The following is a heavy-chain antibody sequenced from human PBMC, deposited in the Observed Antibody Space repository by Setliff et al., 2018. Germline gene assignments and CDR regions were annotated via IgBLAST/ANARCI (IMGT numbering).Heavy chain of an antibody. D-gene: IGHD1-1*01. Sequence: ASVKVSCKASGGTFSSYAISWVRQAPGQRLEWMGWINAGNGNTKYSQKFQGRVTITRDTSASTAYMEPSSLRSEDTAVYYCAREGGWNGIILYYFDYWGQGTLVTVSS. J-gene: IGHJ4*02. CDR1: GGTFSSYA. V-gene: IGHV1-3*01. CDR3: AREGGWNGIILYYFDY. CDR2: INAGNGNT.